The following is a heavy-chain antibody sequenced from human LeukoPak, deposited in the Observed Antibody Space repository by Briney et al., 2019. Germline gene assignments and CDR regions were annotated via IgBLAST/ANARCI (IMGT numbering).Heavy chain of an antibody. CDR1: GFTFSSYA. CDR3: ARYARDGSESYHKPLDY. Sequence: GGSLRLSCAASGFTFSSYAMSWVRQAPGKGLEWVSSINWNGDNTNYADSVKGRFTISRDNAKNSLYLQMNSLRAEDTALYHCARYARDGSESYHKPLDYWGQGTLVTVSS. J-gene: IGHJ4*02. CDR2: INWNGDNT. D-gene: IGHD3-10*01. V-gene: IGHV3-20*01.